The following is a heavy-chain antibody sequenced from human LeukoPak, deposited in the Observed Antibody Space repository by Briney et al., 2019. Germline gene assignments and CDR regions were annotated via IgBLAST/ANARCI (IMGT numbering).Heavy chain of an antibody. CDR3: ARVIEVVSNWFYP. J-gene: IGHJ5*02. CDR1: GYTFTNYG. Sequence: ASVKVSCKASGYTFTNYGISWVRQAPGQGLEWMGWISPYNGNTNYAQKLQGRVTMTTDTSTSTAYMELRGLRSDDTAVYYCARVIEVVSNWFYPWGQGTLVTVSS. D-gene: IGHD2-21*01. V-gene: IGHV1-18*01. CDR2: ISPYNGNT.